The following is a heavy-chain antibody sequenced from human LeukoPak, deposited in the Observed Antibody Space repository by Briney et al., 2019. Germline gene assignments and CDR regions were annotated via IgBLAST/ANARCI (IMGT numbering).Heavy chain of an antibody. CDR2: ISSSGSAI. J-gene: IGHJ4*02. D-gene: IGHD3-22*01. V-gene: IGHV3-11*01. Sequence: PGGSLRLSCAASGFTFSDFHMSWIRQAPGKGLEWISYISSSGSAIYYADSVKGRFTISRDNAKNSLYLQMNSLRDEDTPVYYCARDDDSSAYSLYFHYWGQGTLVTVSS. CDR3: ARDDDSSAYSLYFHY. CDR1: GFTFSDFH.